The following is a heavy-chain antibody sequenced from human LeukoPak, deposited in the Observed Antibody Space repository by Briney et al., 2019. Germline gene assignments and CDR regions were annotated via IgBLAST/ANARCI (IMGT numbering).Heavy chain of an antibody. CDR2: IYYSGST. D-gene: IGHD4-17*01. J-gene: IGHJ4*02. CDR1: GGSLSSYN. CDR3: AREGDYGVIFDY. V-gene: IGHV4-59*01. Sequence: SETLSLTCTVSGGSLSSYNWSWIRQPPVKGLEWIGYIYYSGSTNYNPSLKSRVTISVDTSKNQFSLKLSSVTAADTAVYYCAREGDYGVIFDYWGQGTLVTVSS.